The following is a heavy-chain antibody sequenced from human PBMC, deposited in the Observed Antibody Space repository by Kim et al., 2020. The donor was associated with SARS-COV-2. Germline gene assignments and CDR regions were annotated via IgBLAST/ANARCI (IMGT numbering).Heavy chain of an antibody. CDR2: IYYSGST. CDR3: ARQGAGAEWLSRPGYFDY. D-gene: IGHD3-3*01. Sequence: SETLSLTCTVSGGSISSSSYYWGWIRQPPGKGLEWIGSIYYSGSTYYNPSLKSRVTISVDTSKNQFSLKLSSVTAADTAVYYCARQGAGAEWLSRPGYFDYWGQGTLVTVSS. J-gene: IGHJ4*02. V-gene: IGHV4-39*01. CDR1: GGSISSSSYY.